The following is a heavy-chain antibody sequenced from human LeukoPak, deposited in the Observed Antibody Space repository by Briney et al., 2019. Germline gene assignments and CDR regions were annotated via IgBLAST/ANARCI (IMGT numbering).Heavy chain of an antibody. CDR2: IYSGGST. Sequence: GGSLRLSCAASGFTVSSNYMSWVRQAPGKGLEWVSVIYSGGSTYHADSVKGRFTISRDNSKNTLYLQMNSLRAEDTAVYYCAKGEVSSDSQAFDYWGQGTLVTVSS. V-gene: IGHV3-53*01. J-gene: IGHJ4*02. CDR3: AKGEVSSDSQAFDY. D-gene: IGHD3-22*01. CDR1: GFTVSSNY.